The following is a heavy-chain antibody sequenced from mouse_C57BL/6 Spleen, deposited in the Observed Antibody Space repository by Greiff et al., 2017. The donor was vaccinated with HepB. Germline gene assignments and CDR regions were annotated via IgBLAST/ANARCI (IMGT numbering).Heavy chain of an antibody. J-gene: IGHJ1*03. CDR1: GYTFTSYG. V-gene: IGHV1-81*01. CDR3: ARSSTEVATDWYFDV. Sequence: VQLQQSGAELARPGASVKLSCKASGYTFTSYGISWVKQRTGQGLEWIGEIYPRSGNTYYNEKIKGKATLTADKSSSTAYMELRSLTSEDSAVYFCARSSTEVATDWYFDVWVTGTTVTVSS. CDR2: IYPRSGNT. D-gene: IGHD1-1*01.